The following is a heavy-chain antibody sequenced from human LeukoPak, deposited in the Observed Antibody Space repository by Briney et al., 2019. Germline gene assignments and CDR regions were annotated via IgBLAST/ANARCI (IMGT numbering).Heavy chain of an antibody. CDR3: ARGGASLWFGASFDY. V-gene: IGHV3-30-3*01. CDR2: ISNDGSNK. Sequence: GRSLRLSCAASGFTFNTYIMHWVRQAPDRGLEWVAVISNDGSNKFYVDSVKGRFTISRDNSKNTLYLQMNSLRAEDTAVYYCARGGASLWFGASFDYWGQGTLVTVSS. D-gene: IGHD3-10*01. J-gene: IGHJ4*02. CDR1: GFTFNTYI.